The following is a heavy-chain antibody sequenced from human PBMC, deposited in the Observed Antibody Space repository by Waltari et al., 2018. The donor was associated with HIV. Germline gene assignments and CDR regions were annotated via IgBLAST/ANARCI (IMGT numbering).Heavy chain of an antibody. Sequence: QLQLQESGPGLVKPSETLSLTCTVSGGSISSSSYYWGWIRQPPGKGLEWIGSIYYSGSTYYNQSLKSRVTISVDTSKNQFSLKLSSVIAADTAVYYCARERRPDAFDIWGQGTMVTVSS. CDR3: ARERRPDAFDI. CDR1: GGSISSSSYY. V-gene: IGHV4-39*02. J-gene: IGHJ3*02. CDR2: IYYSGST.